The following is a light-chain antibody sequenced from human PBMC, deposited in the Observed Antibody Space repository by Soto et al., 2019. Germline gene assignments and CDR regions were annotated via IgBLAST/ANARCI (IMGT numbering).Light chain of an antibody. CDR2: DVS. Sequence: QSALTQPRSVSGSPGQSVTISCTGTSSDVGSYKYVSWYQQHPGNAPKLIIYDVSKRPSGVPDRFSGSKSGNTASLTISGLQAEDAADYSCCSYAGSYTWVFGGGTKVTVL. CDR3: CSYAGSYTWV. J-gene: IGLJ3*02. CDR1: SSDVGSYKY. V-gene: IGLV2-11*01.